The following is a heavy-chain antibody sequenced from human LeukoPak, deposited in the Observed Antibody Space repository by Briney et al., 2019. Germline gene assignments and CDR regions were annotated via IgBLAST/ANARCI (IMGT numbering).Heavy chain of an antibody. CDR1: GFTFSSYG. J-gene: IGHJ4*02. CDR2: ISYDGSNK. Sequence: GGSLRLSCAASGFTFSSYGMHWVRQAPGKGLEWVAVISYDGSNKYYADSVKGRFTISRDNSKNTLYLQMNSLRAEDTAVYYCARDPGIAVAGMDYYFDYWGQGTLVTVSS. CDR3: ARDPGIAVAGMDYYFDY. V-gene: IGHV3-30*03. D-gene: IGHD6-19*01.